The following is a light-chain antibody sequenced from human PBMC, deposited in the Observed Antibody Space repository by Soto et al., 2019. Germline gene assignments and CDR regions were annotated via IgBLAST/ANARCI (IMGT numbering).Light chain of an antibody. J-gene: IGKJ1*01. CDR1: QSVSNNY. Sequence: EIWLTQSPGTLSLSPGERATLSCRASQSVSNNYLAWYQQKPGQAPRLLIYGASNRATGIPDRFSGSGSGTDFTLTISRLEPEDFAVYYCQQYGSSGTFGQGTKVE. CDR2: GAS. V-gene: IGKV3-20*01. CDR3: QQYGSSGT.